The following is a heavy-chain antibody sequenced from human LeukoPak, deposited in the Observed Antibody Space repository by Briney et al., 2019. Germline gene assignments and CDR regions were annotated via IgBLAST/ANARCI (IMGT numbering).Heavy chain of an antibody. J-gene: IGHJ4*02. V-gene: IGHV3-48*01. CDR3: ARESGYYYGSGTFDC. CDR2: ISSSSSTI. Sequence: GGSLRLSCAASGFTLSSYSMNWGRQAPGTGLEWVSYISSSSSTIYYADSVKGRFTISRDNAKNSLYLQMTSLRAEDTAVYYCARESGYYYGSGTFDCWGQGTLVTVSS. CDR1: GFTLSSYS. D-gene: IGHD3-10*01.